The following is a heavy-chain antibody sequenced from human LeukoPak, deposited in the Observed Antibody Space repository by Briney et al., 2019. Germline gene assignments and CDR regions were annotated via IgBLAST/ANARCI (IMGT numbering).Heavy chain of an antibody. Sequence: GGSLRLSCLTSGFTLSTNAMSWVRQAPGKGLEWISGISGSGASTYYADSVKGRFTISRDNSRNTLYLQMNSLRGDGTAVYYCAKDVGKWESLHFFDYWGQGTLVTVSS. V-gene: IGHV3-23*01. CDR1: GFTLSTNA. CDR2: ISGSGAST. J-gene: IGHJ4*02. CDR3: AKDVGKWESLHFFDY. D-gene: IGHD1-26*01.